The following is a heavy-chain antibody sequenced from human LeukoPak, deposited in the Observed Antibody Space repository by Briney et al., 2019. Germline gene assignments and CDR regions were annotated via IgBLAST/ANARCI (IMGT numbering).Heavy chain of an antibody. CDR1: GGSISSSSYY. CDR2: IYYSGNT. J-gene: IGHJ4*02. CDR3: ARDLGETDSDH. Sequence: SETLSLACTVSGGSISSSSYYWGWIRQPPGKGLEWIGSIYYSGNTYYNPSLKSRVTISVDTSKNQFSLKLSSVTAADTAVYYCARDLGETDSDHWGQGTLVTVSS. V-gene: IGHV4-39*07.